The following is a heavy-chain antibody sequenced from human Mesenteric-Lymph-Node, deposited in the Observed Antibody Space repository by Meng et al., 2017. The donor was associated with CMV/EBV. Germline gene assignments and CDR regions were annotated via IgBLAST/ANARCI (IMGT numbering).Heavy chain of an antibody. Sequence: GGSLRLSCAASGFTFSSYDMHWVRPSPDKGLEWVSAIGTTFDSHYPDSVRGRFTISRDNAENSLYLQMNSLRDGDPAVYYCASGNPPWPGYYYFGYWGQGTVVTVSS. CDR1: GFTFSSYD. J-gene: IGHJ4*02. V-gene: IGHV3-13*01. CDR3: ASGNPPWPGYYYFGY. CDR2: IGTTFDS. D-gene: IGHD2-2*03.